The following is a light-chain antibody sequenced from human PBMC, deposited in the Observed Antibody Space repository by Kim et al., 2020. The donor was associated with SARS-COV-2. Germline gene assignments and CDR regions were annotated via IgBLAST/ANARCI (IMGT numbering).Light chain of an antibody. CDR1: SSNIGTNN. CDR2: TNN. Sequence: QSVLTQPPSASGTPGQRVTISCSGSSSNIGTNNVNWYQQHPGTAPKLLIHTNNQWPSGVPDRVSGSKSGTSASLAISGLQSEDEADYYCAAWDDSVNGYVFGTGTKVTV. CDR3: AAWDDSVNGYV. J-gene: IGLJ1*01. V-gene: IGLV1-44*01.